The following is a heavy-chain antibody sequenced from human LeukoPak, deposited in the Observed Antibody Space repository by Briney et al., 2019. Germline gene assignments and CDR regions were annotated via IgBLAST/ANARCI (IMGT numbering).Heavy chain of an antibody. CDR3: ARKAQYNGHYPLDY. J-gene: IGHJ4*02. V-gene: IGHV3-53*01. D-gene: IGHD1-7*01. Sequence: GGSLRLSCAASGFTVSSNYMSWVRQAPGKGLEWVSGTSDRGDYTYYADSVKGRFTISRDSSKNTLFLQMNSLRAEDTALYFCARKAQYNGHYPLDYWGQGTLVTVSS. CDR1: GFTVSSNY. CDR2: SDRGDYT.